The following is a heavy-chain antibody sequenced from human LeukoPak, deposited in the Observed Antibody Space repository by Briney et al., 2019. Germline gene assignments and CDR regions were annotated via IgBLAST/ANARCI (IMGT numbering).Heavy chain of an antibody. Sequence: SETLSLTCTVSGGSISSYYWSWIRQPPGKGLEWIGYIYYSGSTNYSPSLKSRVTISVDTSKNQFSLKLSSVTAADTAVYYCARVGGYSGYAVIWGQGTLVTVSS. V-gene: IGHV4-59*01. D-gene: IGHD5-12*01. CDR3: ARVGGYSGYAVI. CDR1: GGSISSYY. J-gene: IGHJ4*01. CDR2: IYYSGST.